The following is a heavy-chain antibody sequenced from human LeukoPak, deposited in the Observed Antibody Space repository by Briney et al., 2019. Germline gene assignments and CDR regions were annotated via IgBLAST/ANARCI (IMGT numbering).Heavy chain of an antibody. Sequence: TGGSLRLSCAASGFTFSSYSMNWVRQAPGKGLEWVSSISSSSSYIYYADSVKGRFTISRDNAKNSLYLQMNSLRAEDTAVYYCARDRKVVPAASGSRRSFEYYYGMDVWGQGTTVTVSS. J-gene: IGHJ6*02. CDR3: ARDRKVVPAASGSRRSFEYYYGMDV. D-gene: IGHD2-2*01. V-gene: IGHV3-21*01. CDR1: GFTFSSYS. CDR2: ISSSSSYI.